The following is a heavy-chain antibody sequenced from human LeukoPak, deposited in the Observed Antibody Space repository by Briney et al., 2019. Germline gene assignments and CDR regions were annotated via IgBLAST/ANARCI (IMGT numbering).Heavy chain of an antibody. D-gene: IGHD3-9*01. CDR1: GGSISSYY. J-gene: IGHJ4*02. V-gene: IGHV4-59*01. CDR3: ARDRGDILTYFDY. Sequence: SETLSLTCTVSGGSISSYYWSWIRQPPGKGLEWVGYIYYSGSTNYNPSLKSRVTISVDTSKNQFSLKLSSVTAADTAVYYCARDRGDILTYFDYWGQGTLVTVSS. CDR2: IYYSGST.